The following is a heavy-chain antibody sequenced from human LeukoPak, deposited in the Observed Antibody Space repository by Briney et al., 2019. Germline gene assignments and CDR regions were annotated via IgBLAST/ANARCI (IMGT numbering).Heavy chain of an antibody. CDR1: GGSFSGYY. V-gene: IGHV4-34*01. J-gene: IGHJ4*02. CDR2: INHSGST. CDR3: ASAGPDYSNYCFDY. Sequence: SETLSLTCAVYGGSFSGYYWSWIRQPPGKGLEWIGEINHSGSTNYNPSLKSRVTMSIDTSKNQFSLKLSSVTAADTAVYYCASAGPDYSNYCFDYWGQGILVTVSS. D-gene: IGHD4-11*01.